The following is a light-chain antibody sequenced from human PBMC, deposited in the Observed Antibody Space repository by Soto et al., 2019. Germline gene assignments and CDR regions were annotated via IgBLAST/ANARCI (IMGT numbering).Light chain of an antibody. V-gene: IGKV1-5*03. Sequence: DIQITQSPSTLSASLGDRVTITCRASQTISTWLAWYQQKPGKAPNLLIYKASSLESGVPPRFSGSGSGTEFTLTISSLQPDDFATYYCQQYRSYSWTFGQGTQVDIK. J-gene: IGKJ1*01. CDR1: QTISTW. CDR2: KAS. CDR3: QQYRSYSWT.